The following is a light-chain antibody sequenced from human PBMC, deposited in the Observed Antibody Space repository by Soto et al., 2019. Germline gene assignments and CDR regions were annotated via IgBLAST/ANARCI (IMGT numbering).Light chain of an antibody. CDR1: NGRNTYA. Sequence: QPVLTQSPSASASLGASVNLTCTLGNGRNTYAIAWHQQQAKKGPRYLMKLNSDGSYKKGDGIPDRFSGSSSGAERHLTISSLQSEDEADYYCQTWDTDSYVVFGGGTKLTVL. J-gene: IGLJ2*01. CDR2: LNSDGSY. CDR3: QTWDTDSYVV. V-gene: IGLV4-69*01.